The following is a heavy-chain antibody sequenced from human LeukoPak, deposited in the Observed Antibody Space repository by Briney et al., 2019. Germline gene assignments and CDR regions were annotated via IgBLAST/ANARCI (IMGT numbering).Heavy chain of an antibody. J-gene: IGHJ2*01. D-gene: IGHD3-16*02. CDR1: GGSFSGYY. CDR3: ARYYVWGSYRPFWYFDL. Sequence: PSETLSLTCAVYGGSFSGYYWSWIRQPPGKGLEWIGEINHSGSTNYNPSLKSRVTISVDTSKNQFSLKLSSVTAADTAVYYCARYYVWGSYRPFWYFDLWGRGTLVTVSS. CDR2: INHSGST. V-gene: IGHV4-34*01.